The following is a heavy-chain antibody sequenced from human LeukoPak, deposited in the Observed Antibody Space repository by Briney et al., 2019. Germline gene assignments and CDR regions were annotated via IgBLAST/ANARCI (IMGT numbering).Heavy chain of an antibody. CDR1: GGSFSGYY. Sequence: SETLSLTCAVYGGSFSGYYGSWIRQPPGKGLEWIGEINHSGSTNYNPSLERRVTISVDTSKNQFSLKLSSVTAADTAVYYCARGKREAALNWGQGTLVTVSS. D-gene: IGHD6-13*01. CDR2: INHSGST. CDR3: ARGKREAALN. J-gene: IGHJ4*02. V-gene: IGHV4-34*01.